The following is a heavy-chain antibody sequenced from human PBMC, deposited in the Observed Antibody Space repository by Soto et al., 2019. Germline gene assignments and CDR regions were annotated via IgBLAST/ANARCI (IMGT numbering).Heavy chain of an antibody. CDR2: INYTGSA. D-gene: IGHD4-17*01. V-gene: IGHV4-31*03. J-gene: IGHJ5*02. CDR1: GGSIENGGYY. Sequence: QVQLQESGPGLLKPSQTLSLTCTVSGGSIENGGYYWIWIRQHPEKGLEWLGSINYTGSAFYNPSVKSRVAMSVDTSKNHFSLTLTSVTVADTATYYCARGGDYATTWGQGSLVVVSS. CDR3: ARGGDYATT.